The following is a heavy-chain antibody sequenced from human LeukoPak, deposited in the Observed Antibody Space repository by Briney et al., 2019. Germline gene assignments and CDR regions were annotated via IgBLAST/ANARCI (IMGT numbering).Heavy chain of an antibody. CDR2: IYPGDSDT. J-gene: IGHJ5*02. V-gene: IGHV5-51*01. CDR1: GYSFTSYW. CDR3: ARSLPAAITNWFEP. D-gene: IGHD2-2*01. Sequence: AGESLKISCKGSGYSFTSYWIGWVRQLPGKGLEWMGVIYPGDSDTRYSPSFQGQVTISADKSISTAYLQWSSLKASDTAMYYCARSLPAAITNWFEPWGQGTLVTVSS.